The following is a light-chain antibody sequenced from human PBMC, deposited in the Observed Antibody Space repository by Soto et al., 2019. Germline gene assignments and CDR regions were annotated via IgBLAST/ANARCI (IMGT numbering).Light chain of an antibody. CDR2: AAS. J-gene: IGKJ4*01. Sequence: DIQMTQSPSSLSASVGDKVTITCRASQSISNYVNRYQQKPGKAPKLLIYAASSLQSGVPSRFNGSRSGTDFTLTISSLQPEDFATYYCQQSYPTLALTLGGGTQVESK. CDR3: QQSYPTLALT. CDR1: QSISNY. V-gene: IGKV1-39*01.